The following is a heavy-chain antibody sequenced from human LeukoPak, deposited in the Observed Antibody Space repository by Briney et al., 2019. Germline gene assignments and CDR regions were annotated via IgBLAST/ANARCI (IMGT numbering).Heavy chain of an antibody. CDR3: TISSSRNHFDY. D-gene: IGHD6-13*01. CDR1: GFTFSSYW. Sequence: GGSLRLSCAASGFTFSSYWMSWVRQAPGKGLEWVANIKQDGSEKYYVDSVKGRFTISRDIAKNSLYLQMNSLRAEDTAVYYCTISSSRNHFDYWGQGTLVTASS. CDR2: IKQDGSEK. V-gene: IGHV3-7*01. J-gene: IGHJ4*02.